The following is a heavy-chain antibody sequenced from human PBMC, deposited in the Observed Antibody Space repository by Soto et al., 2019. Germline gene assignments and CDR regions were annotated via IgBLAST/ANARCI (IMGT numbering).Heavy chain of an antibody. V-gene: IGHV3-74*01. CDR2: IKGDETTS. Sequence: GGSLRLSCAASGFTFTSYWMHWVRQAPGKGLLWMSRIKGDETTSSYADSVKGRFTISRDNAKNTVYLQMDSLRAEDTAVYYCARGAFGSYYVDYWGQGTLVTVSS. CDR3: ARGAFGSYYVDY. D-gene: IGHD3-10*01. CDR1: GFTFTSYW. J-gene: IGHJ4*02.